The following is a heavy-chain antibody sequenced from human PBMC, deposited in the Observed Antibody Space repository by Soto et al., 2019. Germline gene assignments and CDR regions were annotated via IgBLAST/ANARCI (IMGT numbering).Heavy chain of an antibody. V-gene: IGHV3-21*01. Sequence: EVQLLESGGGLVKPGGSLRLSCAASGFTFSSYTMHWVRQAPGKGLEWVSSITSTSTYIYYTDSLKGRFTISRDNSKNSLYLQMDSLGPGDTAIYYCARDGARDRGDKGFDYWGQGTVVTVSS. D-gene: IGHD2-21*02. CDR2: ITSTSTYI. CDR3: ARDGARDRGDKGFDY. J-gene: IGHJ4*02. CDR1: GFTFSSYT.